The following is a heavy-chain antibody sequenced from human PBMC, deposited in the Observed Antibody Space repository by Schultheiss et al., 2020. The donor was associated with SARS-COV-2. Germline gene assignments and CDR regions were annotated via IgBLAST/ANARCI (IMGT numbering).Heavy chain of an antibody. CDR1: GFTVSSYG. V-gene: IGHV3-23*01. J-gene: IGHJ5*02. Sequence: GGSLRLSCAASGFTVSSYGMHWVRQAPGKGLEWVSAISGSGGSTYYADSVKGRFTISRDNSKNTLYLQMNSLRAEDTAVYYCAKDGGVMYYYDSSPWFDPWGQGTLVTVSS. D-gene: IGHD3-22*01. CDR3: AKDGGVMYYYDSSPWFDP. CDR2: ISGSGGST.